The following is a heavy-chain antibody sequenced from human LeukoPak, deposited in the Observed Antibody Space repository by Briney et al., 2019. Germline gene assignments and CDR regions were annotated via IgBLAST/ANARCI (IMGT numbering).Heavy chain of an antibody. Sequence: SETLSLTCTVSGGSVSRSRYYWTWVRQPPGKGLEWIGYIYYGSATYNPSLESRVTISLATSKNQFSLKVTSVSAADTAVYYCARGYCSSTSCFNWFDPWGQGTLVTVSS. J-gene: IGHJ5*02. D-gene: IGHD2-2*01. CDR3: ARGYCSSTSCFNWFDP. CDR1: GGSVSRSRYY. CDR2: IYYGSA. V-gene: IGHV4-61*01.